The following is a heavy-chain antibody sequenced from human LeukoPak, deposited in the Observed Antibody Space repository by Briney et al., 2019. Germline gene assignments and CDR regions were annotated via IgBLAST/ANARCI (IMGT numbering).Heavy chain of an antibody. CDR3: TRDGIDYDILTGYYLGPDY. Sequence: SGGSLRLSCTASGFTFGDYAMSWVRQAPGKGLEWVGFIRSKAYGGTTEYAASVKGRFTISRDDSKSIAYLQMNSLKTEDTAVYYCTRDGIDYDILTGYYLGPDYWGQGTLVTVSS. V-gene: IGHV3-49*04. CDR1: GFTFGDYA. J-gene: IGHJ4*02. CDR2: IRSKAYGGTT. D-gene: IGHD3-9*01.